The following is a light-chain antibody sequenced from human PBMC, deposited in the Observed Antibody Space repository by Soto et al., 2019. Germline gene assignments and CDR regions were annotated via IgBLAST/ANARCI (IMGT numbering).Light chain of an antibody. Sequence: EIVMTQSPATLSVSPGERATLSCRASQSVSNNVAWYQQKPGQAPRLLILGTSTRATGIPDRFSGSGSGTDFTLTISRLEPEDFAVYCCQQYDTSPRTFGQGTKVDI. J-gene: IGKJ1*01. V-gene: IGKV3D-15*02. CDR2: GTS. CDR1: QSVSNN. CDR3: QQYDTSPRT.